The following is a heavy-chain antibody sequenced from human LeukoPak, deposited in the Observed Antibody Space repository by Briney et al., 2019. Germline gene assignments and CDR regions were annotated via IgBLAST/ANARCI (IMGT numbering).Heavy chain of an antibody. CDR3: ARQNDFRLDY. CDR2: IYPGDSDT. CDR1: GYTFSSYW. Sequence: GESLRISCKGSGYTFSSYWIGWVRQMPGKGLVGMGIIYPGDSDTRYSPSLQGQVTISVDTSIGTAYLHWSSLKAADTAIYYCARQNDFRLDYWGQGTLVTVSS. V-gene: IGHV5-51*01. D-gene: IGHD3-3*01. J-gene: IGHJ4*02.